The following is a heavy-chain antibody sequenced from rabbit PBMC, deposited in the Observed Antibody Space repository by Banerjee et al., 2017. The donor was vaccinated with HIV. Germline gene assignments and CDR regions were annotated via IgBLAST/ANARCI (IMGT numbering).Heavy chain of an antibody. Sequence: QSLEESGGDLVKPGASLTLTCKASGLDFSSSYWICWVRQAPGKGLEWIGCIKTTSGSTYYATWAKGRFTISKTSSTTVTLQMTSLTGADTATYFCARDLAGVIGWNFNFWGPGTLVTVS. V-gene: IGHV1S40*01. CDR3: ARDLAGVIGWNFNF. J-gene: IGHJ4*01. CDR2: IKTTSGST. D-gene: IGHD4-1*01. CDR1: GLDFSSSYW.